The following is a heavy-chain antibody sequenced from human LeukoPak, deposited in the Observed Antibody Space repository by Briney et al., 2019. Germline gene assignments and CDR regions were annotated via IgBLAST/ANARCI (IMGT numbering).Heavy chain of an antibody. CDR3: VRDISGYYFDY. J-gene: IGHJ4*02. CDR2: IKQDGSEK. D-gene: IGHD3-22*01. CDR1: GFTFSNAW. V-gene: IGHV3-7*05. Sequence: GGSLRLSCAASGFTFSNAWMSWVRQAPGKGLEWVANIKQDGSEKYYVDSVKGRFTISRDNAKNSLYLQMNSLRAEDTALYYCVRDISGYYFDYWGQGTLVTVSS.